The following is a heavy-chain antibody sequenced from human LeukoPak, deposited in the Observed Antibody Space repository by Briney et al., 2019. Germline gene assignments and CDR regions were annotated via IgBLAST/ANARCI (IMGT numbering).Heavy chain of an antibody. CDR1: GYTFTSYG. CDR3: ASSNAYCSSTSCPRLFDY. V-gene: IGHV1-18*01. J-gene: IGHJ4*02. D-gene: IGHD2-2*01. CDR2: ISAYSGNT. Sequence: GASVKVSCKASGYTFTSYGISWVRQAPGQGLEWMGWISAYSGNTNYAQKLQGRVTMTTDTSTSTAYMELRSLRSDDTAVYYCASSNAYCSSTSCPRLFDYWGQGTLVTVSS.